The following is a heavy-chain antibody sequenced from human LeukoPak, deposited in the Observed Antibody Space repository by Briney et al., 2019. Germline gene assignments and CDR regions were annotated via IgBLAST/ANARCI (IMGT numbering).Heavy chain of an antibody. Sequence: PGGSLRLSCAASRFTFNNYAMNWVRQAPGKGLEWVSAISGSGGSTYYADSVKGRLTISRDNSKNTLYLQMNSLRAEDTAVYYCAKPARTDYADYWGQGTLVTVSS. CDR1: RFTFNNYA. J-gene: IGHJ4*02. V-gene: IGHV3-23*01. D-gene: IGHD1-14*01. CDR3: AKPARTDYADY. CDR2: ISGSGGST.